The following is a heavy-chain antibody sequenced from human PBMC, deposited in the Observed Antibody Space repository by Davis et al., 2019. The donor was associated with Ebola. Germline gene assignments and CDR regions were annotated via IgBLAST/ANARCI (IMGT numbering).Heavy chain of an antibody. V-gene: IGHV3-9*01. CDR1: GFTFDDYA. CDR3: ARMGRGSYYYYGMDV. CDR2: ISWNSGSI. Sequence: PGGSLRLSCAASGFTFDDYAMHWVRQAPGKGLEWVSGISWNSGSIGYADSVKGRFTISRDNAKNSLYLQMNSLRDEDTAVYYCARMGRGSYYYYGMDVWGQGTTVTVSS. J-gene: IGHJ6*02. D-gene: IGHD1-26*01.